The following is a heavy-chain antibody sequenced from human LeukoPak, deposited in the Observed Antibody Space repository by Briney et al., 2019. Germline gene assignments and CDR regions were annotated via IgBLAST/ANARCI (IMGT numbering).Heavy chain of an antibody. D-gene: IGHD6-19*01. V-gene: IGHV3-21*01. J-gene: IGHJ4*02. Sequence: GESLRLSCVGSGFTFSSYSMNWVRQAPGKGLEWVSSISSSTTYTYYADSVKGRFTVSRDNAKESLYLQMDSLRADDTALYYCARDSTADLDYWGQGTLVTVSS. CDR1: GFTFSSYS. CDR3: ARDSTADLDY. CDR2: ISSSTTYT.